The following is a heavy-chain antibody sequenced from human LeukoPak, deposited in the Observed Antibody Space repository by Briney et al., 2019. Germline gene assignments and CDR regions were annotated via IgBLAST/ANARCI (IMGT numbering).Heavy chain of an antibody. V-gene: IGHV3-23*01. D-gene: IGHD6-13*01. CDR1: GFTFSSYA. CDR2: ISGSGGNT. CDR3: AKCAIAAAGTYYGMDV. J-gene: IGHJ6*02. Sequence: PGGSLRLSCAASGFTFSSYAMSWVRQAPGKGLEWVSAISGSGGNTYYADSVKGRFTISRDNSKNTLYLQMNSLRAEDTAVYYCAKCAIAAAGTYYGMDVWGQGTTVTVSS.